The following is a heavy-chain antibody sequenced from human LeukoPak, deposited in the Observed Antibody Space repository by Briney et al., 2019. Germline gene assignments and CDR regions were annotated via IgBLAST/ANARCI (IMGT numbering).Heavy chain of an antibody. J-gene: IGHJ4*02. Sequence: GGSLRLSCAAYGFTFSSYWMSWVRQAPGKGLEWVANIKQDGSEKYYVDSVKGRFTISRDNAKNSLYLQMNSLRAEDTAVYYCARDPYGSGGSDYWGQGTLVTVSS. CDR1: GFTFSSYW. D-gene: IGHD3-10*01. CDR3: ARDPYGSGGSDY. CDR2: IKQDGSEK. V-gene: IGHV3-7*05.